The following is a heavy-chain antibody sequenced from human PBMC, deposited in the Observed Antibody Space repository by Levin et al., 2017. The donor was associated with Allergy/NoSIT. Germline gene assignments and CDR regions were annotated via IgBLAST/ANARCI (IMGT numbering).Heavy chain of an antibody. Sequence: SQTLSLPCTVSGGSIRGYYWTWLRQPPGKGLEWIGHIYYSGSTNYNPSLKSRVTISVDTSKNQFSLKLSSVTAGDTAVYYCARGLAESSRYTHGYWGQGTLVTVSS. CDR2: IYYSGST. D-gene: IGHD3-16*02. V-gene: IGHV4-59*01. J-gene: IGHJ4*02. CDR3: ARGLAESSRYTHGY. CDR1: GGSIRGYY.